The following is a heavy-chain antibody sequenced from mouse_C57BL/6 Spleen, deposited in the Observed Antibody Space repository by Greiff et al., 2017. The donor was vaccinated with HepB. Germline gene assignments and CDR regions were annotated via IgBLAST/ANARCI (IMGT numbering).Heavy chain of an antibody. Sequence: QVQLQQPGAELVKPGASVKLSCKASGYTFTSYWIQWVKQRPGQGLEWIGEIDPSDSYTNYNQKFKGKATLTVDTSSSTAYMQLSSLTSEDSAVYYCARRGVYGNYYFDYWGQGTTLTVSS. CDR3: ARRGVYGNYYFDY. V-gene: IGHV1-50*01. CDR2: IDPSDSYT. D-gene: IGHD2-1*01. J-gene: IGHJ2*01. CDR1: GYTFTSYW.